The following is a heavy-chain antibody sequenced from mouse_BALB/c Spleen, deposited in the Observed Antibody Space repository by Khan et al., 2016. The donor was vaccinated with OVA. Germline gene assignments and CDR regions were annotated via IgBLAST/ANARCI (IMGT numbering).Heavy chain of an antibody. CDR1: GYTFTEYT. V-gene: IGHV1-18*01. J-gene: IGHJ1*01. CDR3: ARGAYYRYDGYFDV. CDR2: IIPNNGGT. D-gene: IGHD2-14*01. Sequence: EVQLQQSGPELVKPGASVKISCKTSGYTFTEYTMHWVKQSHGKSLEWIGGIIPNNGGTNYNQKFMVKATLTVDKSSSTAYMELRSLTSDDSAVYYCARGAYYRYDGYFDVWGAGTTVTVSS.